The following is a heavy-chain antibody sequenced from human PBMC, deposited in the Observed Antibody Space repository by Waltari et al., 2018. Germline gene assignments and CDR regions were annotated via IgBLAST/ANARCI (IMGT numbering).Heavy chain of an antibody. CDR2: ITGDVALT. D-gene: IGHD7-27*01. CDR3: ARDHWGPDY. V-gene: IGHV3-74*01. J-gene: IGHJ4*02. CDR1: GFIFSTYW. Sequence: EAQLVESGGDVVQPGGSLRLSCVGSGFIFSTYWMHWLRQDPGKGLVWVSRITGDVALTFYADYVKGRFTISRDNAKDSLYLQMNSLRAEDTAVYFCARDHWGPDYWGQGTLVTVSS.